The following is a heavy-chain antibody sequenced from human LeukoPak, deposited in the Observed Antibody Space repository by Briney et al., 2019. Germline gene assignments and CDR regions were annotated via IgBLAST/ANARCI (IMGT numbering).Heavy chain of an antibody. Sequence: SVMVSCKASGGTFSSYAISWVRQAPGQGLEWMGGIIPIFGTANYAQKFQGRVTITADESTSTAYMELSSLRSEDTAVYYCAREGATVVYFDYWGQGTLVTVSS. CDR1: GGTFSSYA. D-gene: IGHD4-23*01. V-gene: IGHV1-69*01. CDR3: AREGATVVYFDY. J-gene: IGHJ4*02. CDR2: IIPIFGTA.